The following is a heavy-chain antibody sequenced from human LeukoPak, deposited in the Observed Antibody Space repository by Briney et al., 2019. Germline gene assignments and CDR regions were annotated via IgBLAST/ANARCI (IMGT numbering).Heavy chain of an antibody. CDR3: ARELRYFDWILNGFDY. CDR1: GFTFSSYA. D-gene: IGHD3-9*01. CDR2: ISYDGSNK. Sequence: GRSLRLSCAASGFTFSSYAMHWVRQAPGKGLEWVAVISYDGSNKYYADSVKGRFTISRDNSKNTLYLQMNSLRAEDTAVYYCARELRYFDWILNGFDYWGQGTLVTVSS. V-gene: IGHV3-30-3*01. J-gene: IGHJ4*02.